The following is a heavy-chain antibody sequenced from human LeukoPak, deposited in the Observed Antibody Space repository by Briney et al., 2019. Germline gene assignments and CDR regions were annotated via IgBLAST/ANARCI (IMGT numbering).Heavy chain of an antibody. J-gene: IGHJ4*02. D-gene: IGHD2-15*01. CDR1: GFTFSSYG. CDR2: IRYVGSNK. V-gene: IGHV3-30*02. Sequence: GGSLRLSCAASGFTFSSYGMHWVRQAPGKGLEWVAFIRYVGSNKYYADSVKGRFTISRDNSKNTLYLQMNSLRAEDTAVYYCAKDRRWFWGQGTLVTVSS. CDR3: AKDRRWF.